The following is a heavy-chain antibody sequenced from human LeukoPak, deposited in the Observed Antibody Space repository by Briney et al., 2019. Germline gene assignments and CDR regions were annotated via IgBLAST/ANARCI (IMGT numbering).Heavy chain of an antibody. J-gene: IGHJ4*02. CDR3: AKDRSCTNDVCHGDFDY. D-gene: IGHD2-8*01. Sequence: GGSLRLSCAASGFIFSSYAMSWVRQAPGKGLEWVSTISGSGGSTYYAGSVKGRFTISRDNSKNTVYLQMNSLRAEDTAVYYCAKDRSCTNDVCHGDFDYWGQGTLVTVSS. CDR1: GFIFSSYA. CDR2: ISGSGGST. V-gene: IGHV3-23*01.